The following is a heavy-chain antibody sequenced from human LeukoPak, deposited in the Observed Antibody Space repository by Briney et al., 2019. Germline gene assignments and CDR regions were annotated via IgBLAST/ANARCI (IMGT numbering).Heavy chain of an antibody. D-gene: IGHD2-21*02. J-gene: IGHJ6*02. Sequence: ASVKVSCKASGYALTNYYMSWVRQAPGQGPEWMGAIDPSSGNTQFAPKFEGRVTVTTDTSTSTVYMEMSSLRSEDTAVYYCARFVFGVVTAIGNYYYYGMDVWGQGTTVTVSS. V-gene: IGHV1-46*01. CDR2: IDPSSGNT. CDR1: GYALTNYY. CDR3: ARFVFGVVTAIGNYYYYGMDV.